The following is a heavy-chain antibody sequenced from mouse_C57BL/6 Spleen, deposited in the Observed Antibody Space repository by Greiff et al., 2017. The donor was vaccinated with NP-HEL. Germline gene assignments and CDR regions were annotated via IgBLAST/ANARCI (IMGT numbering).Heavy chain of an antibody. V-gene: IGHV1-20*01. CDR1: GYSFTGYF. J-gene: IGHJ2*01. Sequence: VQLQQSGPELVKPGDSVKISCKASGYSFTGYFMNWVMQSHGKSLEWIGRINPYNGDTFYNQKFKGKATLTVDKSSSTAHMERRSLTSEDSAVYYCARKGYYGSFDYWGQGTTLTVSS. D-gene: IGHD1-2*01. CDR2: INPYNGDT. CDR3: ARKGYYGSFDY.